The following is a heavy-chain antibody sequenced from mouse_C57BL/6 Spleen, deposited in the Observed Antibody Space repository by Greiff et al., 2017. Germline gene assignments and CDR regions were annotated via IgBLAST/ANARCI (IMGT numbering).Heavy chain of an antibody. CDR3: SRWGQLRRRAMDY. D-gene: IGHD3-2*02. CDR2: IHPNNGGT. J-gene: IGHJ4*01. Sequence: VQLQQSGPELVKPGASVKIPCKASGYTFTDYNMDWVKQSHGKSLEWIGNIHPNNGGTIYNQKFKGKATLTVDKSSSTAYMERRSLTSEGTAVYYGSRWGQLRRRAMDYWGQGTSVTVSS. V-gene: IGHV1-18*01. CDR1: GYTFTDYN.